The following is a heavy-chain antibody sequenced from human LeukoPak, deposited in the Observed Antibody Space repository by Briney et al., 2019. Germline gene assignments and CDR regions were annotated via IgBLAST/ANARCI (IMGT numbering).Heavy chain of an antibody. V-gene: IGHV1-18*01. CDR3: ARRRIHYCSSTSCTLRGYYYGMDV. CDR1: GGTVSSFA. CDR2: ISAYNGNT. D-gene: IGHD2-2*01. Sequence: GASVKVSCKTSGGTVSSFALSWMRQAPGQGLEWMGWISAYNGNTNYAQKLQGRVTMTTDTSTSTAYMELRSLRSDDTAVYYCARRRIHYCSSTSCTLRGYYYGMDVWGQGTTVTVSS. J-gene: IGHJ6*02.